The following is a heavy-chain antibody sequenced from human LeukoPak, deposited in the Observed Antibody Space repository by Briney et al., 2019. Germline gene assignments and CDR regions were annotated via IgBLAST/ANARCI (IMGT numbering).Heavy chain of an antibody. CDR1: GGTFSSYA. J-gene: IGHJ3*02. V-gene: IGHV1-69*05. CDR2: IIPIFGTA. Sequence: ASVKISCKASGGTFSSYAISWVRQPPGQGLEWMGRIIPIFGTANYAQKCQGRVTISTDESTSTAYMELSSLRSEDTAVYYCATYVDTAMVVDAFDIWGQGTMVTVSS. CDR3: ATYVDTAMVVDAFDI. D-gene: IGHD5-18*01.